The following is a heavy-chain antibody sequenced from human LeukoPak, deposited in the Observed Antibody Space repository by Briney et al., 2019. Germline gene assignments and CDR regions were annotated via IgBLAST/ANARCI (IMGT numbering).Heavy chain of an antibody. CDR3: AREGYYGSGSPPSLYFDY. V-gene: IGHV3-30-3*01. CDR2: TSSDLNVK. D-gene: IGHD3-10*01. CDR1: GFTFRNYV. Sequence: GGSLRLSCAASGFTFRNYVIHWVRQAPGKGLEWVAVTSSDLNVKLYADSVKGRFTISRDNSRSTLYLQMNSLRPEDTAIYYCAREGYYGSGSPPSLYFDYWGQRTLVTVSS. J-gene: IGHJ4*02.